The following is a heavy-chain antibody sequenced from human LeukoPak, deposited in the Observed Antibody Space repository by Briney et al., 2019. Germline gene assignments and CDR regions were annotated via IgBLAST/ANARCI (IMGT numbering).Heavy chain of an antibody. Sequence: SETLSLTCTVFGGSISSSSYYWGWIRQPPGKGLEWIGSIYYSGSTYYNPSLKSRVTISVDTSKNQFSLKLSSVTAADTAVYYCARLSITMIDRVAFDIWGQGTMVTVSS. D-gene: IGHD3-22*01. CDR3: ARLSITMIDRVAFDI. CDR1: GGSISSSSYY. CDR2: IYYSGST. V-gene: IGHV4-39*01. J-gene: IGHJ3*02.